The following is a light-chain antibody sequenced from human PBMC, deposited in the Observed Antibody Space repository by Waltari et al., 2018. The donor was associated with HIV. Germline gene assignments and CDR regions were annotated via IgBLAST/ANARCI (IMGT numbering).Light chain of an antibody. V-gene: IGKV1-5*03. CDR1: QSINNW. J-gene: IGKJ2*01. Sequence: DIQMTPPPFTLSASVGDRVTITCRASQSINNWLAWYQQKPGEAPTLLIYEASTLQSGVPSRFSGSGSETEFTLTISSLQPDDFATFYCQQYKTYSYTFGQGTKLEIK. CDR2: EAS. CDR3: QQYKTYSYT.